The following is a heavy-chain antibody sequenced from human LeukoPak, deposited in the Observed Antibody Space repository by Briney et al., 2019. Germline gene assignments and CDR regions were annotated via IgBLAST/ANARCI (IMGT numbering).Heavy chain of an antibody. J-gene: IGHJ4*02. D-gene: IGHD3-10*01. Sequence: AASVTVSCKASGYTFTDYYIHWVRQAPGQGLEWMGWINPNSGGTNYAQKFQGRVTMTRDTSISTAYMELSRLRSDDTAVYYCARDSGERGSGSYLIAYWGQGTLVTVSS. CDR2: INPNSGGT. V-gene: IGHV1-2*02. CDR1: GYTFTDYY. CDR3: ARDSGERGSGSYLIAY.